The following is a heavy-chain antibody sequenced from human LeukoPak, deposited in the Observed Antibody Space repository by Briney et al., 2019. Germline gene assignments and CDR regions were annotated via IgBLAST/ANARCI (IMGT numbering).Heavy chain of an antibody. CDR3: ARDEYSGSYYGYYYYMDV. D-gene: IGHD1-26*01. Sequence: SDTLSLTCAVSGYSISSSNWWGWIRQPPGKGLEWIGRIYTSGSTNYNPSLKSRVTMSVDTSKNQFSLKLSSVTAADTAVYYCARDEYSGSYYGYYYYMDVWGKGTTVTVSS. V-gene: IGHV4-28*03. J-gene: IGHJ6*03. CDR2: IYTSGST. CDR1: GYSISSSNW.